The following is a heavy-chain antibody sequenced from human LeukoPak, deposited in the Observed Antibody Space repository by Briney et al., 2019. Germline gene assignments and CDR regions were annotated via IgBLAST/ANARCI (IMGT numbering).Heavy chain of an antibody. D-gene: IGHD5-18*01. CDR1: GGTFSSYA. CDR2: IIPIFGTA. CDR3: ARDRSDTAMWW. J-gene: IGHJ4*02. Sequence: GASVKVSCKASGGTFSSYAISWVRQAPGQGLEWMGGIIPIFGTANYAQKFQGRVTITADESTSTAYIELSSLRSEDTAVYYCARDRSDTAMWWWGQGTLVTVSS. V-gene: IGHV1-69*13.